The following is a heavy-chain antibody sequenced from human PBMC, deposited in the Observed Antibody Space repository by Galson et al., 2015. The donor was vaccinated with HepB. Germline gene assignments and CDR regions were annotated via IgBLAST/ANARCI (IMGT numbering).Heavy chain of an antibody. CDR2: ISDSGGRT. D-gene: IGHD1-26*01. CDR3: AKDLSGGTNAHY. V-gene: IGHV3-23*01. J-gene: IGHJ4*02. Sequence: SMRLACAASGFTFSNYAVTWVRQAPGKGQEWVSSISDSGGRTYYSDSVKGRFSISRDNSKNTLYLQMNTLRAEDTAVYYRAKDLSGGTNAHYWGQGTLVTVSS. CDR1: GFTFSNYA.